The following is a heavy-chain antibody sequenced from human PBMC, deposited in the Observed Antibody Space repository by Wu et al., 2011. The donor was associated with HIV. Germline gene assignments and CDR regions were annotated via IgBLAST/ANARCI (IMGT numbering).Heavy chain of an antibody. CDR3: ASPVGGYCSSTSCYRNAFDI. CDR1: GYTFTTYD. D-gene: IGHD2-2*02. CDR2: MNPNSGNT. J-gene: IGHJ3*02. Sequence: QVHLVQSGAEVKKPGSSVKVSCSASGYTFTTYDINWVRQATGQGLEWVGWMNPNSGNTGYAQKLQGRVTMTTDTSTSTAYMELRSLRSDDTAVYYCASPVGGYCSSTSCYRNAFDIWGQGTMVTVSS. V-gene: IGHV1-8*02.